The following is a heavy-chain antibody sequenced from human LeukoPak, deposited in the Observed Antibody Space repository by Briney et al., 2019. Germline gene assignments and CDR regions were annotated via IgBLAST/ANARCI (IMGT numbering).Heavy chain of an antibody. J-gene: IGHJ4*02. Sequence: ASVKVSCKVSGYTFTGYYLHWLRQAPGQGLEWMGRINPGTGGTNYAQKFQGRVTITRDTSASTAYMELSSLRSEDTAVYYCARIIGYCSTTSCPPDYWGXGTLVTVSS. V-gene: IGHV1-2*06. D-gene: IGHD2-2*01. CDR1: GYTFTGYY. CDR3: ARIIGYCSTTSCPPDY. CDR2: INPGTGGT.